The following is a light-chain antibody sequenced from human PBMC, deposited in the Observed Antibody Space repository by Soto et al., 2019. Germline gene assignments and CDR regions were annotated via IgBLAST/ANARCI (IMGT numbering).Light chain of an antibody. CDR1: STDVGNYNL. J-gene: IGLJ3*02. CDR3: CSYGGYFWV. V-gene: IGLV2-23*01. CDR2: ATR. Sequence: QSVLTQPASVSGSPGQSITISCTGTSTDVGNYNLVSWYQQHPGKAPKLIIYATRKRPSGVSDRYSGSKSGNTASLTISGLQAEDEANYYCCSYGGYFWVFGGGTKLTVL.